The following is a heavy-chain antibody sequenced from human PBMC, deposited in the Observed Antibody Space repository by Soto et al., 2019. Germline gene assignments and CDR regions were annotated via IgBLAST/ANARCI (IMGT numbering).Heavy chain of an antibody. CDR3: ARGDRYCYGSGSWFDP. Sequence: QVQLQQWGAGLLKPSETLSPTCAVYGGSFSGYYWSWIRQPPGKGLEGIGEINHSGSTNYNPSLKSGVTISVHTSKYQFSLMLSSVTAADRAVYYCARGDRYCYGSGSWFDPWGQGTLVTVSS. CDR2: INHSGST. D-gene: IGHD3-10*01. CDR1: GGSFSGYY. J-gene: IGHJ5*02. V-gene: IGHV4-34*01.